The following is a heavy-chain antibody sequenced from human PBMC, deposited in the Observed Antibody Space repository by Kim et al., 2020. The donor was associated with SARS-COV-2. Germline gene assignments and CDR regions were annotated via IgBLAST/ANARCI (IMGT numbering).Heavy chain of an antibody. J-gene: IGHJ4*02. CDR3: ARVWYGELFRDY. CDR2: IIGRGDTT. D-gene: IGHD3-10*01. V-gene: IGHV3-23*01. CDR1: GFTFSTYA. Sequence: GGSLRLSCAASGFTFSTYAMSWVRQAPGKGLEWVAAIIGRGDTTYYADSVKGRFTISRDNSQNTLYLQMNSLRGEDTAVYYCARVWYGELFRDYWGWGTL.